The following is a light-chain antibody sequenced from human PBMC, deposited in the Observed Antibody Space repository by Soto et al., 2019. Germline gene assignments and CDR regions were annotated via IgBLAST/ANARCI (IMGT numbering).Light chain of an antibody. Sequence: QSVLTQPASVSGSPGQSITISCTGTSRDVGSYNFVSWYQQHPGKAPKLMIYEASKRPSGVSNRFSGSKSGNTASLTISGLQPEDEADYYCCSYAGSSTYVFGAGTKLTVL. V-gene: IGLV2-23*01. CDR3: CSYAGSSTYV. J-gene: IGLJ1*01. CDR1: SRDVGSYNF. CDR2: EAS.